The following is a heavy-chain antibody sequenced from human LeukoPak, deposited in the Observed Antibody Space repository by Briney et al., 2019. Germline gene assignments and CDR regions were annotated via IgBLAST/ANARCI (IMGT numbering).Heavy chain of an antibody. V-gene: IGHV3-23*01. D-gene: IGHD3-22*01. CDR2: ISGSGGST. CDR1: GFTFSSYA. J-gene: IGHJ3*02. CDR3: AKPPGDSSGYYDAFDI. Sequence: GGSLRLSCAASGFTFSSYAMSWVRQAPGKGLEWVSAISGSGGSTYYADSVKGRFTISRDNSKNTLYLQMNSLRAEDTAVYYCAKPPGDSSGYYDAFDIWGRGTMVTVSS.